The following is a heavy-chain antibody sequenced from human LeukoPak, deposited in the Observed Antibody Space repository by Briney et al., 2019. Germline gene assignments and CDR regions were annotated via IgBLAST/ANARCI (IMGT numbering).Heavy chain of an antibody. Sequence: ASVKVSCKASGYTFTSYGISWVRQAPGQGLEWMGWISAYNGNTNYAQKLQGRVTMTTDTSTSTAYMELSRLRSDDTAVYYCARGESIAVAPQLDYWGQGTLVTVSS. CDR2: ISAYNGNT. D-gene: IGHD6-19*01. CDR3: ARGESIAVAPQLDY. J-gene: IGHJ4*02. CDR1: GYTFTSYG. V-gene: IGHV1-18*01.